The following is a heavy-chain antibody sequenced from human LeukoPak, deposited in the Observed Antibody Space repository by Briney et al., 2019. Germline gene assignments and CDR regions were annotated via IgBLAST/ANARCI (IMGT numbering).Heavy chain of an antibody. D-gene: IGHD3-16*01. Sequence: PSETLSLTCAVYGGSFSGYYWTWIRQPPGKGLEWIGYIYYSGSTNYNPALKSRVTISLDTSKNQFSLKLNSVTAADTAVYYCARRVTGRGTYYFDYWGQGTLVTVSS. CDR3: ARRVTGRGTYYFDY. J-gene: IGHJ4*02. CDR1: GGSFSGYY. CDR2: IYYSGST. V-gene: IGHV4-59*08.